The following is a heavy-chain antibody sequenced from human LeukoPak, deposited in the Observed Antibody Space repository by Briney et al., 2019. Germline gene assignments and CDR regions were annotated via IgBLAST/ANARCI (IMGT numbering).Heavy chain of an antibody. CDR2: IKSTPDGGTT. J-gene: IGHJ5*02. Sequence: GGSLRLSCAVSGLTFIDAYMTWVRQAPGRALEWVGLIKSTPDGGTTHYAAPVRGRFTVSRDDSKNTLFLQMNSLKTEDTAVYFCTTSSWGNPVSWGQGTLVTVSS. CDR1: GLTFIDAY. V-gene: IGHV3-15*01. CDR3: TTSSWGNPVS. D-gene: IGHD3-16*01.